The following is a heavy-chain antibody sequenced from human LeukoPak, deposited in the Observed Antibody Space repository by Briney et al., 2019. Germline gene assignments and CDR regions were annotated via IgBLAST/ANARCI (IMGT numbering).Heavy chain of an antibody. D-gene: IGHD7-27*01. V-gene: IGHV3-23*01. CDR1: GFTFSSYA. Sequence: GGSLRLSCAASGFTFSSYAMSWVRQAPGKGLEWVSAISGSGGSTYYADSVKGRFTISRDNSKNTLYLQMNSLRAEDTAVYYCAKDGDNYYYYYIDVWGKGTTVTVSS. CDR2: ISGSGGST. J-gene: IGHJ6*03. CDR3: AKDGDNYYYYYIDV.